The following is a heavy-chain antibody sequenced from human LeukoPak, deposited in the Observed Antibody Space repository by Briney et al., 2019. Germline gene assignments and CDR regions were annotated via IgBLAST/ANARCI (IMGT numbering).Heavy chain of an antibody. CDR2: ISGSGGRT. V-gene: IGHV3-23*01. Sequence: ARSLRLSCAASGFTFSSYSMNWVRQAPGEGMEWVSAISGSGGRTYYADSVKGRFTTSRDNSKNTLYLQMNSLRAEDTAVYYCAKDRVEAAYYYYYYMDVWGKGTTVTGSS. CDR1: GFTFSSYS. J-gene: IGHJ6*03. D-gene: IGHD5-24*01. CDR3: AKDRVEAAYYYYYYMDV.